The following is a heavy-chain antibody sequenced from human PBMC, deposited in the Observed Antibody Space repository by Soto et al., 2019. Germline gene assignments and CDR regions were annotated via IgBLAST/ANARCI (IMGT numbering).Heavy chain of an antibody. V-gene: IGHV4-39*01. D-gene: IGHD6-13*01. CDR1: GGSISSSSYY. J-gene: IGHJ5*02. CDR2: IYYSGST. Sequence: SETLSLTCTVSGGSISSSSYYWGWIRQPPGKGLEWIGSIYYSGSTYYNPSLKGRVTISVDTSKNQFSLKLSSVTAADTAVYYCARHIAAAGAVWFDPWGQGTLVTVSS. CDR3: ARHIAAAGAVWFDP.